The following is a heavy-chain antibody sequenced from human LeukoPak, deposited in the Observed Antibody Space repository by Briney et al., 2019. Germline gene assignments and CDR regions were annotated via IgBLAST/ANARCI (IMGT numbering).Heavy chain of an antibody. V-gene: IGHV3-72*01. D-gene: IGHD3-22*01. CDR2: TRNKANSYTT. CDR3: ARGPRWYYYDSSGFVDY. Sequence: GGSLRLSCAASGLTFSDHYMDWVRQAPGKGLEWVGRTRNKANSYTTEYAASVKGRFTISRDDSKNSLYLQMNSLKTEDTAVYYCARGPRWYYYDSSGFVDYWGQGTLVTVSS. J-gene: IGHJ4*02. CDR1: GLTFSDHY.